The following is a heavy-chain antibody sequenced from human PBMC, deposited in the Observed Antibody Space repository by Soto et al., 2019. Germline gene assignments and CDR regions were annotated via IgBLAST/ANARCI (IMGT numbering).Heavy chain of an antibody. CDR2: VHYSGST. CDR3: ARRDYTTSSLGPFDY. D-gene: IGHD6-6*01. CDR1: GGSISSHY. V-gene: IGHV4-59*11. J-gene: IGHJ4*02. Sequence: PSETLSLTCVVSGGSISSHYWSWIRQPPGSGLEWIGYVHYSGSTQYSPSLKSRVTMSVDTSKNQFSLNLSSVTAADTAFYFCARRDYTTSSLGPFDYWGQGILVTVSS.